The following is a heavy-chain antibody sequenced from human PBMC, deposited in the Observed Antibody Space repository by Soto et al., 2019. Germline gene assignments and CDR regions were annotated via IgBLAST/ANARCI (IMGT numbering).Heavy chain of an antibody. CDR1: GGSISSYY. V-gene: IGHV4-59*01. Sequence: SETLSLTCTVSGGSISSYYWIWIRQPPGKGLEWIGYIYYSGSTNYNPSLKSRVTISVDTSKNQFSLKLSSVTAADTAVYYCARGFRLSKFDYWGQGTLVTVSS. CDR2: IYYSGST. J-gene: IGHJ4*02. CDR3: ARGFRLSKFDY. D-gene: IGHD3-22*01.